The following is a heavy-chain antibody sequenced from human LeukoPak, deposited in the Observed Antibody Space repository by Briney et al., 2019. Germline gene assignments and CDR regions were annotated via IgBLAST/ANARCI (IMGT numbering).Heavy chain of an antibody. CDR2: INPSGGST. CDR3: ARDIDNGDYVVY. V-gene: IGHV1-46*01. J-gene: IGHJ4*02. D-gene: IGHD4-17*01. CDR1: GYTLTNYF. Sequence: ASVKVSCKASGYTLTNYFMHWVRQAPGQGLEWMGMINPSGGSTSYAQKFQGRVTMTRDMSTSTVYMELSSLRSADTAVYYCARDIDNGDYVVYWGQGTLVTVSS.